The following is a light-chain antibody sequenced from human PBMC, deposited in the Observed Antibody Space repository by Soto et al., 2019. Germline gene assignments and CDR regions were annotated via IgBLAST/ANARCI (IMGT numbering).Light chain of an antibody. CDR2: LGS. J-gene: IGKJ1*01. CDR3: MQALQTLWT. V-gene: IGKV2-28*01. Sequence: DIVVTQSPLYLPVTPGEPASISCRSSQSLLHSNGYNYLDWYLQKPGQSPQLLIYLGSNRASGVPDRFSGSGSGTDFTLKISRVEAEDVGVYYCMQALQTLWTFGQGTKVDIK. CDR1: QSLLHSNGYNY.